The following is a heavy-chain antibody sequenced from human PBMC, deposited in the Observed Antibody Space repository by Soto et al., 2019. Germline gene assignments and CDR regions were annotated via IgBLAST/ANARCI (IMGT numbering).Heavy chain of an antibody. CDR1: GDSVSSGAYF. V-gene: IGHV4-31*03. CDR2: IDNSGSA. J-gene: IGHJ5*02. D-gene: IGHD3-16*01. Sequence: QVQLQESGPGLVKPSQTLSLTCTVSGDSVSSGAYFWSWIRQHPGKGLEWIGYIDNSGSASYRPSLKSRLTMSVDTSKNQFSLKLTSVTAADTAVYFCARVPAFYCEYVMFDRWGPGTLVTVSS. CDR3: ARVPAFYCEYVMFDR.